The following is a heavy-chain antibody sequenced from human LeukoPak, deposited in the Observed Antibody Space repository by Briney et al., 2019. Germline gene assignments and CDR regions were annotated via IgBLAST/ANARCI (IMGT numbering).Heavy chain of an antibody. J-gene: IGHJ6*03. V-gene: IGHV4-39*01. CDR3: ASVRRGSGESSKYYSYYYMDV. CDR2: IYYSGST. D-gene: IGHD3-10*01. CDR1: GGSITSSSYY. Sequence: KTSETLSLTCSVSGGSITSSSYYWGWIRQPPGKGLEWIGSIYYSGSTYYNPSLKSRVTIRVDTSKNQFSLKLSSVTAADTAVYFCASVRRGSGESSKYYSYYYMDVWGNGTTVTISS.